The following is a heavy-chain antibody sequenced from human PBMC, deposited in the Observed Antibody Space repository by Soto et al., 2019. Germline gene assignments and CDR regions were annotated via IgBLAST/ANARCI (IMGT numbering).Heavy chain of an antibody. V-gene: IGHV3-48*01. J-gene: IGHJ6*01. Sequence: GGSLRLSCAASGFTFSSYSMNWVRQAPGKGLEWVSYISSSSSTIYYADSVKGRFTISRDNAKNSLYLQMNSLRAEDTAVYYCARDLRDVLVVAATPDYCDGMAVCGRRTTVTVSS. CDR1: GFTFSSYS. D-gene: IGHD2-15*01. CDR2: ISSSSSTI. CDR3: ARDLRDVLVVAATPDYCDGMAV.